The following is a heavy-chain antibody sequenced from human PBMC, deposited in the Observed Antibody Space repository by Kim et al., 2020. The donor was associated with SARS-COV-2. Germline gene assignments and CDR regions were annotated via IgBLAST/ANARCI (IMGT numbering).Heavy chain of an antibody. J-gene: IGHJ4*02. CDR1: GFTFSSYW. CDR2: IKQDGSEK. D-gene: IGHD3-10*01. Sequence: WGSLRLSCAASGFTFSSYWMSWVRQAPGKGLGWVANIKQDGSEKYYVDSVKGRITISRDNATNSLYLQMNSLRAEDTAVYYCARGLWFGDYYFDYWGQGTLVTVSS. V-gene: IGHV3-7*05. CDR3: ARGLWFGDYYFDY.